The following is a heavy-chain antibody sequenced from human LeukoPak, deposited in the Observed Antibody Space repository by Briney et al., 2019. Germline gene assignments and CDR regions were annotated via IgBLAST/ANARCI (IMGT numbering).Heavy chain of an antibody. CDR2: IIPIFGTA. CDR3: ARKVPNDSSGYYYRGQFDP. CDR1: GGTFSSYA. D-gene: IGHD3-22*01. Sequence: SVKISCKAPGGTFSSYAISWVRQAPGQGLEWMGGIIPIFGTANYAQKFQGRVTITADKSTSTAYMELSSLRSEGTAVYYCARKVPNDSSGYYYRGQFDPWGQGTLVTVSS. V-gene: IGHV1-69*06. J-gene: IGHJ5*02.